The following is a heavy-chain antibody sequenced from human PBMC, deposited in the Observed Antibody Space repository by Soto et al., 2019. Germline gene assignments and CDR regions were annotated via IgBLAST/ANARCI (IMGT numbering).Heavy chain of an antibody. V-gene: IGHV1-69*05. Sequence: SVKVTRKASGDTFNTYTITWLRQAPGQGLEWIGGIIPRSATSNYPQTSHARVTMTTNTSTSTVPMELRSLISDDPADYYCLREGVAPYYYSAMDVWGQGTPVTVSS. CDR2: IIPRSATS. J-gene: IGHJ6*02. D-gene: IGHD5-12*01. CDR1: GDTFNTYT. CDR3: LREGVAPYYYSAMDV.